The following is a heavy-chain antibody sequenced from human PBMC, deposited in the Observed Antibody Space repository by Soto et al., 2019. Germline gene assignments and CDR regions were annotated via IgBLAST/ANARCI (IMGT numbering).Heavy chain of an antibody. CDR3: ARGWGRWPHEKPGDY. Sequence: QVQLVQSGAEVKKPGASVRVSCEASGYTFTTYDINWVRQATGQGLEWMGWMNPNSGNSGYAQKSRVRVTMTRLTAISTAYMELSGLTFEDTAVYYCARGWGRWPHEKPGDYWGQGTLVTVSS. CDR2: MNPNSGNS. D-gene: IGHD3-16*01. CDR1: GYTFTTYD. J-gene: IGHJ4*02. V-gene: IGHV1-8*01.